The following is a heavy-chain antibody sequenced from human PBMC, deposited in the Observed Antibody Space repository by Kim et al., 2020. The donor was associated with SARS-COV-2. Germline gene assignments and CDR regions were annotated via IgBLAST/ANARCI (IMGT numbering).Heavy chain of an antibody. J-gene: IGHJ4*02. CDR3: ARQGETLDTAMVG. D-gene: IGHD5-18*01. V-gene: IGHV4-39*01. CDR2: IYYSGST. CDR1: GGSISSSSYY. Sequence: SETLSLTCTVSGGSISSSSYYWGWIRQPPGKGLEWIGSIYYSGSTYYNPSLKSRVTISVDTSKNQFSLKLSSVTAADTAVYYCARQGETLDTAMVGWGQGTLVTVSS.